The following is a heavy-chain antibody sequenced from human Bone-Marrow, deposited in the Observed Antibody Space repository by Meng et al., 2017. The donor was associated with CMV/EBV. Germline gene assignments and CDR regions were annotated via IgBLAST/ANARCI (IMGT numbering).Heavy chain of an antibody. V-gene: IGHV3-21*01. CDR1: GFTFSHYD. CDR2: ISSSSSYI. CDR3: ARERFFGVVTYIDY. J-gene: IGHJ4*02. D-gene: IGHD3-3*01. Sequence: GESLKISCAASGFTFSHYDMHWVRQAPGKGLEWVSSISSSSSYIYYADSVKGRFTISRDNAKNSLYLQMNSLRAEDTAVYYCARERFFGVVTYIDYWGQGTLVTVSS.